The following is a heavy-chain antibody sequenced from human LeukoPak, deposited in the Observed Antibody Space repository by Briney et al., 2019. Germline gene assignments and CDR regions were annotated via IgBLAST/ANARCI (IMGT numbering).Heavy chain of an antibody. CDR3: AAEVSPGGNSGWYFDL. D-gene: IGHD4-23*01. V-gene: IGHV1-18*01. J-gene: IGHJ2*01. CDR1: GYTFTSYG. CDR2: ISACNGNT. Sequence: ASVKVSCKASGYTFTSYGISWVRQAPGQGLEWMGWISACNGNTNYAQKLQGRVTMTTDTSTSTAYMELRSLRSDDTAVYYCAAEVSPGGNSGWYFDLWGRGTLVTVSS.